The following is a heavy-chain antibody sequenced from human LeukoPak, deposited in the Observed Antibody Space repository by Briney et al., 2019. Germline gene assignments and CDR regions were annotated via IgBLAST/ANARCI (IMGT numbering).Heavy chain of an antibody. CDR2: ISYDGSNK. CDR3: AKGRGYYSPDY. J-gene: IGHJ4*02. D-gene: IGHD3-22*01. CDR1: GFTFSSYG. Sequence: GGSLRLSCAASGFTFSSYGMHWVRQAPGKGLEWVAVISYDGSNKYYADSVKGRFTISRDNAKNSLYLQMNSLRAEDTAFYYCAKGRGYYSPDYWGQGTLVTVSS. V-gene: IGHV3-30*18.